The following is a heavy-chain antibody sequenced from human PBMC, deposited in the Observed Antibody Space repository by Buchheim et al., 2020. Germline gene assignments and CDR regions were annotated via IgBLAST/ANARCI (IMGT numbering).Heavy chain of an antibody. D-gene: IGHD5-12*01. CDR3: ARVSSGSAVWYFDL. CDR2: ISCNGRNT. V-gene: IGHV3-30-3*01. J-gene: IGHJ2*01. Sequence: QVQLVESGGGVVQPGRSLRLSCAASGFTFSSYAMHWVRQAPGKGLEWVAAISCNGRNTYYADSVKGRFTISRDNSKNTLYLQMNSLRAEDSVVYCCARVSSGSAVWYFDLWGRGT. CDR1: GFTFSSYA.